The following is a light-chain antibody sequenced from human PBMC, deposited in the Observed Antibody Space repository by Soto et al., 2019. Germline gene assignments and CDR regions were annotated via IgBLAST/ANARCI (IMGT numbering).Light chain of an antibody. CDR2: EVS. Sequence: QSVLTQPASVSGSPGQSITISCTGTSSDVGGYNYVSRYQQHPGKAPKLLIYEVSNRPSGVSNRFSGSKSGNTAPLTISGLQAEDEADYYCSSYTSSSPYVFGTGTKVTVL. CDR3: SSYTSSSPYV. V-gene: IGLV2-14*01. CDR1: SSDVGGYNY. J-gene: IGLJ1*01.